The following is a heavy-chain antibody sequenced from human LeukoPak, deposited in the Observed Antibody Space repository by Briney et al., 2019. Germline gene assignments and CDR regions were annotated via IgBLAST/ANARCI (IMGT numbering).Heavy chain of an antibody. J-gene: IGHJ1*01. D-gene: IGHD3-22*01. V-gene: IGHV3-74*01. Sequence: GGSLRLSCAASGFTFSSYWMHWVRQAPGKGLEWVARINSDGTDISYGDSVKGRFTISRDNAKNTLYLQMNSLRVEDTAVYCCARVGYYDSSNYYAYFQHWGQGTLVTVSS. CDR1: GFTFSSYW. CDR2: INSDGTDI. CDR3: ARVGYYDSSNYYAYFQH.